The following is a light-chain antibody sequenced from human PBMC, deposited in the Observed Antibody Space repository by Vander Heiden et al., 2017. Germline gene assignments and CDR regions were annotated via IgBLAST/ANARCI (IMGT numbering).Light chain of an antibody. J-gene: IGKJ5*01. Sequence: DIQMTQSPSSLSASVGDRVTISCQASQDIKNYLNWFQQKPGQAPRLLIYDASIVESGVPSTFSESGSGTHFTLTISSLQPEDFATYFCQQVDNVPITFGQGTRMEIK. CDR1: QDIKNY. CDR3: QQVDNVPIT. V-gene: IGKV1-33*01. CDR2: DAS.